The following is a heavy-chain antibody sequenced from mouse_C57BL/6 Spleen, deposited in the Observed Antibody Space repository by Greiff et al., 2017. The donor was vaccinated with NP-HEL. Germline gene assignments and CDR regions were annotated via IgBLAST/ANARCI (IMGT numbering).Heavy chain of an antibody. CDR1: GYTFTSYW. CDR3: ARSPYGSSYGYFDY. V-gene: IGHV1-64*01. J-gene: IGHJ2*01. CDR2: IHPNSGST. D-gene: IGHD1-1*01. Sequence: QVQLQQPGAELVKPGASVKLSCKASGYTFTSYWMHWVKQRPGQGLEWIGMIHPNSGSTNYNEKFKSKATLTVDKSSSTAYMQLSSLTSEDSAVYYCARSPYGSSYGYFDYWGQGTTLTVSS.